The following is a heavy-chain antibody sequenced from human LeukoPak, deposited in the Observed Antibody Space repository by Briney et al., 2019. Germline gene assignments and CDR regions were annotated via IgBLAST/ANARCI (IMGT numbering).Heavy chain of an antibody. D-gene: IGHD6-13*01. Sequence: GESLKISCKGSGYSFTSYWIGWVRQMPGKGLVWVSYIKSDGSATNYADSVKGRSTISRDNAKNTVYLHLNSLRVEDTAVYYCVRDSSKWYYDFWGQGSLVTVSS. J-gene: IGHJ4*02. CDR3: VRDSSKWYYDF. CDR1: GYSFTSYW. V-gene: IGHV3-74*01. CDR2: IKSDGSAT.